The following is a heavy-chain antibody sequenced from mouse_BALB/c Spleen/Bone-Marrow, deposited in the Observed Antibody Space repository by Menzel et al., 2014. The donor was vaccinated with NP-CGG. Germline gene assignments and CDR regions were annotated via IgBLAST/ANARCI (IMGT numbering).Heavy chain of an antibody. CDR2: ISSGSSTV. Sequence: EVNVVDSGGGLVQPGGSRKLSCAASGFTFSSFGMHWVRQAPEKGLEWVAYISSGSSTVYYADKVMGRFTISRDNPKNTLFLQMTSLRSEDTAMYYCARSGSSSGYFDYWGQGTTLTVSS. V-gene: IGHV5-17*02. D-gene: IGHD1-1*01. CDR3: ARSGSSSGYFDY. CDR1: GFTFSSFG. J-gene: IGHJ2*01.